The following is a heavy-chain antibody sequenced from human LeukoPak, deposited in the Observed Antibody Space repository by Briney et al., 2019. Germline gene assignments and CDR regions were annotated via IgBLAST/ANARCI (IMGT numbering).Heavy chain of an antibody. CDR2: INHSEST. CDR3: ARGTSWYRASPYYYYYYMDV. V-gene: IGHV4-34*01. J-gene: IGHJ6*03. CDR1: GGSFSGYY. D-gene: IGHD6-13*01. Sequence: SETLSLTCAVYGGSFSGYYWSWIRQPPGKGLEWIGEINHSESTNYNPPLKSRVTISVDTSKDQFSLKLSSVTAADTAVYYCARGTSWYRASPYYYYYYMDVWGKGTTVTVSS.